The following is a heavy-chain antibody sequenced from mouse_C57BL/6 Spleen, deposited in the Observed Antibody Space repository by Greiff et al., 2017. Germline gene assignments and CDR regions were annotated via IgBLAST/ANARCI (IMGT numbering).Heavy chain of an antibody. CDR2: ISDGGSYT. V-gene: IGHV5-4*01. CDR1: GFTFSSYA. D-gene: IGHD1-1*01. J-gene: IGHJ1*03. Sequence: EVQGVESGGGLVKPGGSLKLSCAASGFTFSSYAMSWVRQTPEKRLEWVATISDGGSYTYYPDNVKGRFTISRDNAKNNLYLQMSHLKSEDTAMYYCAREALRYGSSYGYFDVWGTGTTVTVSS. CDR3: AREALRYGSSYGYFDV.